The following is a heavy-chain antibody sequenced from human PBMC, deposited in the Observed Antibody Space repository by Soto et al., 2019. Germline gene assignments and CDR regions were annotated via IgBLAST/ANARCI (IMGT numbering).Heavy chain of an antibody. CDR2: IIPIFGTA. CDR3: ASEHVGGSYDFWSGYSPTDYGMDV. CDR1: GYTLTELS. V-gene: IGHV1-69*06. D-gene: IGHD3-3*01. Sequence: ASVKVSCKVSGYTLTELSMHWVRQAPGKGLEWMGGIIPIFGTANYAQKFQGRVTITADKSTSTAYMELSSLRSEDTAVYYCASEHVGGSYDFWSGYSPTDYGMDVWGQGTTVTVSS. J-gene: IGHJ6*02.